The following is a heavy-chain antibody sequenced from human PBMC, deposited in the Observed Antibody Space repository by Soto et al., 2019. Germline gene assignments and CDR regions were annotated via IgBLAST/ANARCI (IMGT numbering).Heavy chain of an antibody. Sequence: ASVKVSCKASGGTFSSYAISWVRQAPGQGLEWMGGINPTFGTANYAQKFQGRVTITPDKSTSTAYMELSSLRSEDTAVYYCARANYYDSSGYSPFDYWGQGTLVTVSS. V-gene: IGHV1-69*06. CDR2: INPTFGTA. CDR3: ARANYYDSSGYSPFDY. D-gene: IGHD3-22*01. J-gene: IGHJ4*02. CDR1: GGTFSSYA.